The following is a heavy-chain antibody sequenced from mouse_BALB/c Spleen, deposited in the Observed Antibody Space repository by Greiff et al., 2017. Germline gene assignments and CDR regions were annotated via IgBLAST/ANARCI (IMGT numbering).Heavy chain of an antibody. Sequence: VQLHQSGAELMKPGASVKISCKATGYTFSSYWIEWVKQRPGHGLEWIGEILPGSGSTNYNEKFKGKATFTADTSSNTAYMQLSSLTSEDSAVYYCARGGGPFAYWGQGTLVTVSA. D-gene: IGHD1-1*02. J-gene: IGHJ3*01. V-gene: IGHV1-9*01. CDR1: GYTFSSYW. CDR2: ILPGSGST. CDR3: ARGGGPFAY.